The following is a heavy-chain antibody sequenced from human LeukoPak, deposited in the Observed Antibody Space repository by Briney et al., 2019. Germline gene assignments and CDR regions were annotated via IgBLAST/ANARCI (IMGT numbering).Heavy chain of an antibody. V-gene: IGHV4-34*01. CDR3: ARDPASPYYYYGMDV. Sequence: SETLSLTCAVYGGSFSGYYWSWIRQPPGKGLEWIGEINHSGSTNYNPSLKSRVTISVDTSKNQFSLKLSSVTAADTAVYYCARDPASPYYYYGMDVWGQGTTVTVSS. CDR1: GGSFSGYY. J-gene: IGHJ6*02. CDR2: INHSGST.